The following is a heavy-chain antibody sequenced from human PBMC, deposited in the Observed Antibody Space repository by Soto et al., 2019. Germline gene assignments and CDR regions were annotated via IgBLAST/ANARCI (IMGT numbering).Heavy chain of an antibody. D-gene: IGHD3-10*01. CDR1: GYTFTSYA. CDR3: ARMALWLGEQPDDY. CDR2: INAGNGNT. J-gene: IGHJ4*02. Sequence: QVQLVQSGAEVKKPGASVKVSCKASGYTFTSYAMHWVRQAPGQSLGWMGWINAGNGNTKYSQKFQGRVSITRDTPASTAYTELSSRRSDDTPVYSCARMALWLGEQPDDYRGQATLVTVSS. V-gene: IGHV1-3*01.